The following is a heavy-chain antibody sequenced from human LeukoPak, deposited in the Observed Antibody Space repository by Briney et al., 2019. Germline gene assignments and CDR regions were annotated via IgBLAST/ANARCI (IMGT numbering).Heavy chain of an antibody. D-gene: IGHD1/OR15-1a*01. J-gene: IGHJ5*02. Sequence: PGGSLSLSCAASGFTFSSYKMNWVRQAPGKGLEWVSSISSSSGSINYADSVKGRFTISRDNAKNSLYLQMNSLRAEDTAVYYCAGDPNTPPWGQGTLVTVSS. CDR2: ISSSSGSI. V-gene: IGHV3-21*01. CDR3: AGDPNTPP. CDR1: GFTFSSYK.